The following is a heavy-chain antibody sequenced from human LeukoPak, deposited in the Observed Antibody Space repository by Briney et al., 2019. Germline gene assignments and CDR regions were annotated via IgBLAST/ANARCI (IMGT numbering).Heavy chain of an antibody. Sequence: SETLSLTCTVSGGSISSSSYYWGWIRQPPGKGLEWIGSIYYSGSTYYNPSLKSRVTISVDTSKNQFSLKLSSVTAADTAVYYCASPTIEGYCSSTSCSHFDYWGQGTLVTVSS. D-gene: IGHD2-2*01. CDR2: IYYSGST. CDR3: ASPTIEGYCSSTSCSHFDY. V-gene: IGHV4-39*01. CDR1: GGSISSSSYY. J-gene: IGHJ4*02.